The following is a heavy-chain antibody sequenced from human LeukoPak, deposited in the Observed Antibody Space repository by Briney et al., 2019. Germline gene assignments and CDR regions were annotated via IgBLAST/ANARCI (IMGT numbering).Heavy chain of an antibody. Sequence: GGSLRLSCAASGFTFSSYSMNWVRQAPGKGLEWVSSISSSSSYIYYADSVKGQFTISRDNAKNSLYLQMNSLRAEDTAVYYCARDRPHSSSWFPSVYYYGMDVWGKGTTVTVSS. CDR1: GFTFSSYS. CDR2: ISSSSSYI. CDR3: ARDRPHSSSWFPSVYYYGMDV. J-gene: IGHJ6*04. D-gene: IGHD6-13*01. V-gene: IGHV3-21*01.